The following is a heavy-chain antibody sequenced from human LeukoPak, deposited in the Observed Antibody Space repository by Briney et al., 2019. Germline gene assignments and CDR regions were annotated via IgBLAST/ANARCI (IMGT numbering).Heavy chain of an antibody. V-gene: IGHV3-23*01. CDR1: GFTFSSYE. Sequence: GGSLRLSCAASGFTFSSYEMNWVRQAPGKGLEWVSGISGSGGSTYYADSVKGRFTISRDNSKNTLYLQLNSLRVEDTAVYYCAKDIQLWLEGEGYWGQGTLVTVSS. J-gene: IGHJ4*02. CDR2: ISGSGGST. CDR3: AKDIQLWLEGEGY. D-gene: IGHD5-18*01.